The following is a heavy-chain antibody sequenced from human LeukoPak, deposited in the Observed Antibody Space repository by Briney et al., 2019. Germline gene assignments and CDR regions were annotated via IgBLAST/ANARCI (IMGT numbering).Heavy chain of an antibody. CDR3: AKSGQYCSGGSCQNWFDP. V-gene: IGHV3-9*01. J-gene: IGHJ5*02. D-gene: IGHD2-15*01. CDR2: ISWDSGNT. CDR1: GFTFGTYA. Sequence: GGSLRLSCAASGFTFGTYAMHWVRQAPGKGLEWVSGISWDSGNTHYADSVKGRFTISRDNAKNSLYLQMNSLRVEDTALYYCAKSGQYCSGGSCQNWFDPWGQGPPVTVSS.